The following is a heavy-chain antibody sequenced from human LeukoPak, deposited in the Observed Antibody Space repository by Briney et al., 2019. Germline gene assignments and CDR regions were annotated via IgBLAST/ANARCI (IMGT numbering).Heavy chain of an antibody. Sequence: GGSLRLSCAASGFTFDDYGMSWVRQAPGKGLEWVSGINWNGGSTGYADSVKGRFTISRDNAKNSLYLQMNSLRAEDTALYYCARDPSRGRIAAAGTVYLGQGTLVTVSS. CDR2: INWNGGST. V-gene: IGHV3-20*04. J-gene: IGHJ4*02. CDR3: ARDPSRGRIAAAGTVY. CDR1: GFTFDDYG. D-gene: IGHD6-13*01.